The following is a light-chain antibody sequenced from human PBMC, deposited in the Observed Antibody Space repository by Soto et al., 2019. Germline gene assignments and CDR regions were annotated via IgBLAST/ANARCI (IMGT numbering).Light chain of an antibody. V-gene: IGKV3D-20*01. CDR3: QQHGSSNPYT. J-gene: IGKJ2*01. CDR2: DAS. CDR1: QTVSSRY. Sequence: EIVLTQSPATLSVSLGESATLSCGASQTVSSRYLAWYQQRPGLAPRLLMDDASSRAAGIPDRFSGSGSGRVFTLTTSSLEPADSAVYYCQQHGSSNPYTFGQGTKLEIK.